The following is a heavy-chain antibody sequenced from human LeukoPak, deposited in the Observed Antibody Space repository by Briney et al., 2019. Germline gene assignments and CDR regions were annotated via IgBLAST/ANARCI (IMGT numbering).Heavy chain of an antibody. CDR1: GGSISNSSSY. D-gene: IGHD3-22*01. CDR2: IYYSGST. J-gene: IGHJ4*02. V-gene: IGHV4-39*07. Sequence: SETLSLTCTVSGGSISNSSSYWGWIRQPPGKGLEWIGSIYYSGSTYYNPSLKSRVTISVDTSKNQFSLKLSSVTAADTAVYYCARGNSVGSGYYRYYFDYWGQGTLVTVSS. CDR3: ARGNSVGSGYYRYYFDY.